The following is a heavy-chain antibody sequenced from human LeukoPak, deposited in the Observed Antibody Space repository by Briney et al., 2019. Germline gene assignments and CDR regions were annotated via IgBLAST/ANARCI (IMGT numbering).Heavy chain of an antibody. J-gene: IGHJ4*02. D-gene: IGHD2-15*01. CDR2: IYPGDSDT. CDR1: GYSFTSYW. Sequence: GESLKISCNGSGYSFTSYWIGWVRQMPGKGLEWMGIIYPGDSDTRYSPSFQGQVTISADKSISTAYLKWSSLKASDTAVYYCARTFCSGGSCYSPFDYWGQGTLVTVSS. CDR3: ARTFCSGGSCYSPFDY. V-gene: IGHV5-51*01.